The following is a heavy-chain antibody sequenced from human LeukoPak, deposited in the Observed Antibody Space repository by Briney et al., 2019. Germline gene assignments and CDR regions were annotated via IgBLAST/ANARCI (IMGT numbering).Heavy chain of an antibody. CDR2: IYYSGST. J-gene: IGHJ4*02. V-gene: IGHV4-39*07. CDR3: ARWFGVLLIFDY. Sequence: PSETLSLTCTVSGGSISSSSYYWGWIRQPPGKGLEWIGSIYYSGSTYYNPSLKSRVTISVDTSKNQFSLKLSSVTAADTAVYYCARWFGVLLIFDYWGQGTLVTVSA. D-gene: IGHD3-10*01. CDR1: GGSISSSSYY.